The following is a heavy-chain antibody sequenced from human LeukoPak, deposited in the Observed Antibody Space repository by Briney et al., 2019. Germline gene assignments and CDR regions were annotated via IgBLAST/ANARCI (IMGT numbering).Heavy chain of an antibody. D-gene: IGHD3-9*01. CDR1: GGSISSGGYS. V-gene: IGHV4-30-2*01. Sequence: SETLSLTCAVSGGSISSGGYSWSWIRQPPGKGLEWIGYIYHSGSTYYNPSLKSRVTISVDRSKNQFSLKLSSVTAADTAVYYCARGRDDILTGYYNKYFDYWGQGTLATVSS. CDR3: ARGRDDILTGYYNKYFDY. CDR2: IYHSGST. J-gene: IGHJ4*02.